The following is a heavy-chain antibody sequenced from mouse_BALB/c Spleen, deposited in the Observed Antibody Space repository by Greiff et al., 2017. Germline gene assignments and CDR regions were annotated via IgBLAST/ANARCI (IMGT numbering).Heavy chain of an antibody. J-gene: IGHJ4*01. CDR1: GYTFTSYN. CDR2: IYPGNGDT. D-gene: IGHD2-1*01. CDR3: ARNGNYGYYAMDY. V-gene: IGHV1-12*01. Sequence: QVQLQQPGAELVKPGASVKMSCKASGYTFTSYNMHWVKQTPGQGLEWIGAIYPGNGDTSYNQKFKGKATLTADKSSSTAYMQLSSLTSEDSAVLYCARNGNYGYYAMDYWGQGTSVTVSS.